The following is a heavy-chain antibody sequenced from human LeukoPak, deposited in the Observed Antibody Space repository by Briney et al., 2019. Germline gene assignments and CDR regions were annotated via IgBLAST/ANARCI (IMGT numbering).Heavy chain of an antibody. V-gene: IGHV1-8*01. CDR3: ARLRGNAAATSGDY. Sequence: ASVKVSCKASGYTFTSYDINWVRQATGQGLEWMGWMNPNSGNTGYAQKFQGRVTMTRNTSISTAYMELSSLRSEDTAVYYCARLRGNAAATSGDYWGQGSLVTVSS. CDR2: MNPNSGNT. J-gene: IGHJ4*02. D-gene: IGHD6-25*01. CDR1: GYTFTSYD.